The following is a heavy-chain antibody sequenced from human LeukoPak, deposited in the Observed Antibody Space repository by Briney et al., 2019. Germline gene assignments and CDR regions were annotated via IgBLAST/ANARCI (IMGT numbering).Heavy chain of an antibody. D-gene: IGHD5-18*01. CDR1: GGSISSHY. J-gene: IGHJ6*03. V-gene: IGHV4-59*11. Sequence: SETLSLTCTVSGGSISSHYWSWIRQPPGKGLERIGYIYYSGSTNYNPSLKSRVTISVDTSKNQFSLKLSSVTAADTAVYYCARVYSLPAGQYYYMDVWGKGTTVTVSS. CDR3: ARVYSLPAGQYYYMDV. CDR2: IYYSGST.